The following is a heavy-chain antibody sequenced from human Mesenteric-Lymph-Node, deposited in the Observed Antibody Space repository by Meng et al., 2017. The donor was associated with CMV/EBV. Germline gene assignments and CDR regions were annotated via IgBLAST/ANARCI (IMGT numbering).Heavy chain of an antibody. CDR1: GGSIGSGGFY. Sequence: TCSGGSIGSGGFYWSWIRQHPGKGLEWIGYIYYSGSTYYNPSLQSRITISVDTSKNQFSLKLSSVTAADTAIYYCARDRDGYNYLDYWGQGILVTVSS. D-gene: IGHD5-24*01. V-gene: IGHV4-31*03. CDR2: IYYSGST. CDR3: ARDRDGYNYLDY. J-gene: IGHJ4*02.